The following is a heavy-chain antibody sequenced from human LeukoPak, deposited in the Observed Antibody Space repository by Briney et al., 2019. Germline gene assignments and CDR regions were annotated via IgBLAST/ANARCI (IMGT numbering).Heavy chain of an antibody. Sequence: GGSLRLSCAASRFTFSSCWMSWVRQAPGKGLEWVANIKQDGSEKYYVDSAKGRFTISRDNAKNSLYLQMNSLRAEDTAVYYCASGYDFWSGYYGSFDYWGQGTLVTVSS. J-gene: IGHJ4*02. CDR2: IKQDGSEK. CDR3: ASGYDFWSGYYGSFDY. D-gene: IGHD3-3*01. V-gene: IGHV3-7*01. CDR1: RFTFSSCW.